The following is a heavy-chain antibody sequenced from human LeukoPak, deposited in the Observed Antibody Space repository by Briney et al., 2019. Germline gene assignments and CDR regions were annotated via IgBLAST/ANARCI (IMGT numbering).Heavy chain of an antibody. D-gene: IGHD3-22*01. Sequence: GGSLRLSCAASGFTFSSYAMSWVRQAPGKGLEWVSAISGSGGSTYYADSVKGRFTISRDNSKNTLYLQMNSLRAEDTAVYYRAKVQGVVITNDAFDIWGQGTMVTVSS. CDR2: ISGSGGST. CDR1: GFTFSSYA. CDR3: AKVQGVVITNDAFDI. J-gene: IGHJ3*02. V-gene: IGHV3-23*01.